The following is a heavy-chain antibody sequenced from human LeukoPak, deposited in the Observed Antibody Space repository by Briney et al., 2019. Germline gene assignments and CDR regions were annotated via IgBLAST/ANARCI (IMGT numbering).Heavy chain of an antibody. J-gene: IGHJ5*02. CDR2: IYPGDSDN. CDR1: GYRFTSYW. D-gene: IGHD5-24*01. CDR3: ARLFGRLNGMTTTRGYNWFNH. Sequence: GEXLKISCKGSGYRFTSYWIGWGRQMPGKGLEWMGIIYPGDSDNRYSPSFQGQVTISDDKSISTTYLRWRSMETSGTAMYYCARLFGRLNGMTTTRGYNWFNHWGQGTLVTVSS. V-gene: IGHV5-51*01.